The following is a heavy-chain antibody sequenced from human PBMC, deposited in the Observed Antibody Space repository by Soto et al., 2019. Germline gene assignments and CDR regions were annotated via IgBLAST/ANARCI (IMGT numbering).Heavy chain of an antibody. D-gene: IGHD3-22*01. CDR3: ARAQGYYDSSGYYPGPYYYGMDV. J-gene: IGHJ6*02. CDR2: IYYSGST. Sequence: PSETLSLTCTVSGGSISSGDYYWSWSRQPPGQGLAWIGYIYYSGSTYYNPSLKSRVTISVDTSKNQFSLKLSSVTAADTAVYYCARAQGYYDSSGYYPGPYYYGMDVWGQGTTVTVS. V-gene: IGHV4-30-4*01. CDR1: GGSISSGDYY.